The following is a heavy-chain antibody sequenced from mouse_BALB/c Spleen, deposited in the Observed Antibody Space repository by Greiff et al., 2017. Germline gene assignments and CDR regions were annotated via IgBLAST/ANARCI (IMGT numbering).Heavy chain of an antibody. CDR2: IDPANGNT. CDR1: GFNIKDTY. V-gene: IGHV14-3*02. CDR3: ARGDYYGSSYAMDY. D-gene: IGHD1-1*01. Sequence: LVESGAELVKPGASVKLSCTASGFNIKDTYMHWVKQRPEQGLEWIGRIDPANGNTKYDPKFQGKATITADTSSNTAYLQLSSLTSEDTAVYYCARGDYYGSSYAMDYWGQGTSVTVSS. J-gene: IGHJ4*01.